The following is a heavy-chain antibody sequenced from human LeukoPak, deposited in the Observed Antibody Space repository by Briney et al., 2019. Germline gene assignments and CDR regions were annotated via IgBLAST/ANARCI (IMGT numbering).Heavy chain of an antibody. V-gene: IGHV4-59*01. Sequence: SETLPLTCTVSGGSISSYYWSWIRQPPGKGLEWIGYIYYSGSTNYDPSPKSRVTISVDTSKNQFSLKLSSVTAADTAVYYCASTYDSSGYYHGFDYWGQGTLVTVSS. J-gene: IGHJ4*02. CDR1: GGSISSYY. D-gene: IGHD3-22*01. CDR2: IYYSGST. CDR3: ASTYDSSGYYHGFDY.